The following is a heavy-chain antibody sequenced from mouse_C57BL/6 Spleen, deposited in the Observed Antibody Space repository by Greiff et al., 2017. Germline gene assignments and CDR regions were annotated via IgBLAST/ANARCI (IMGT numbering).Heavy chain of an antibody. CDR3: TTRGYDEAY. V-gene: IGHV14-4*01. CDR1: GFNIKDDY. CDR2: IDPENGDT. Sequence: EVQLQQSGAELVRPGASVKLSCTASGFNIKDDYMHWVKQRPEQGLEWIGWIDPENGDTEYASKFQGKATITADTSSNTAYLQLSSLTSEDTAVYYCTTRGYDEAYWGQGTLVTVSA. J-gene: IGHJ3*01. D-gene: IGHD2-2*01.